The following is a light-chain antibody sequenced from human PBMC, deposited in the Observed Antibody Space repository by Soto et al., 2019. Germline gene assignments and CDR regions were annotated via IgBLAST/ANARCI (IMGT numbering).Light chain of an antibody. CDR3: QQRSDWPPT. CDR1: QSVSSY. CDR2: DAS. Sequence: IVLTQSPVTLSLSPGERATLSCRASQSVSSYLAWYQQKPGQAPRLLIYDASNRATGIPARFSGSGSGTDFTLTISSLEPADFAVYYCQQRSDWPPTFGQGTNLEIK. V-gene: IGKV3-11*01. J-gene: IGKJ2*01.